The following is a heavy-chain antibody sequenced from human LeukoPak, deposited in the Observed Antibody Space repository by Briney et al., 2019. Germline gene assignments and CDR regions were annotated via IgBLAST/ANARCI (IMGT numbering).Heavy chain of an antibody. D-gene: IGHD2-2*02. V-gene: IGHV3-30-3*01. J-gene: IGHJ4*02. CDR2: ISYDGSNK. CDR3: AREGYCSSTGCYTDYFDY. CDR1: GFTFSSYA. Sequence: PGGSLRLSCAASGFTFSSYAMHWVRQAPGKGLEWVAVISYDGSNKYYADSVKGRFTISRDNSKNTLYLQMNSLRAEDTAVYYCAREGYCSSTGCYTDYFDYWGQGTLVTVSS.